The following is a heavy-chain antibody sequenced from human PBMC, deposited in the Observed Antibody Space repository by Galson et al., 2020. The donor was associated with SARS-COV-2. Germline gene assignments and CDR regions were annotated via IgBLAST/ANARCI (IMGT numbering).Heavy chain of an antibody. CDR3: TSLGVVAATPYTGDWSDP. CDR2: INGDGSKT. J-gene: IGHJ5*02. V-gene: IGHV3-74*01. Sequence: GESLKISCAVSGFTFRNYWMHWVRQVPGKGLAWVARINGDGSKTDYADSVKGRFTISRDNAKNTMFLQMNSLRAEDTAVYYCTSLGVVAATPYTGDWSDPWGQGTLVTVSS. D-gene: IGHD2-15*01. CDR1: GFTFRNYW.